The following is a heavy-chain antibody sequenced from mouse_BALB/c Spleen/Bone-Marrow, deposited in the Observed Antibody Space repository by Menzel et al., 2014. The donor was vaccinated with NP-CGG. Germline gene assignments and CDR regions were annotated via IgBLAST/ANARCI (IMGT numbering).Heavy chain of an antibody. V-gene: IGHV1-14*01. CDR2: IIPYNGGT. D-gene: IGHD2-1*01. Sequence: EVKVVDSGPELVKPGASVKMSCKASGYTFTDYVMNWVKQRPGQGLEWIGYIIPYNGGTKYNEKFKGKSTLTSDKSSNTAYMELSSLTSEDSSVYYCARWDYGNRDFLMDYWGQGTSVTVSS. J-gene: IGHJ4*01. CDR1: GYTFTDYV. CDR3: ARWDYGNRDFLMDY.